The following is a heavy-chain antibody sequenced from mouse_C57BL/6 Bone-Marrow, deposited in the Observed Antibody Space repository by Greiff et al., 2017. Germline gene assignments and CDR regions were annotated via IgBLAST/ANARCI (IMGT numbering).Heavy chain of an antibody. CDR1: GFNIKDYD. D-gene: IGHD2-2*01. J-gene: IGHJ4*01. CDR3: SGGGYDDAMDY. V-gene: IGHV14-2*01. CDR2: IDPEGGET. Sequence: VQLQQSGAELVKPGASVKLSCTASGFNIKDYDMHWVKQRTEQGLEWIGRIDPEGGETKYAPKFQGKDTLTANTSSNTAYLQLRSLTSEDTAVYYCSGGGYDDAMDYWGQGTSVTVSS.